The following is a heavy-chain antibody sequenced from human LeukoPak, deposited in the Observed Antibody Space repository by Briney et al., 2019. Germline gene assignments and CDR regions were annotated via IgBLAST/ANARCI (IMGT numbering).Heavy chain of an antibody. V-gene: IGHV3-33*01. CDR1: GFFFNTYG. CDR2: IWYDGSNR. Sequence: GGSLRLSCATSGFFFNTYGMHWVRQAPGKGLEWVAVIWYDGSNREYVDSVKGRFTISRDNSKNTLYLQMNSLRVEDTALYYCVRSLDYWGQGTLVTVSS. J-gene: IGHJ4*02. CDR3: VRSLDY.